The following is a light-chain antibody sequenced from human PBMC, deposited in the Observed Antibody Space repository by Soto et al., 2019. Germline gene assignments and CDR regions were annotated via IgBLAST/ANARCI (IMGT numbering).Light chain of an antibody. V-gene: IGKV3-20*01. CDR2: GAS. J-gene: IGKJ1*01. Sequence: EIVMTQSPCTLSVSPGERATPSCRASQSVSINLAWYQQKPGQAPRLLIYGASSRATGIPDRFSGSGSGTDFTLTISRLEPEDVAVYYCQQYGSSLITFGQGTKVDIK. CDR3: QQYGSSLIT. CDR1: QSVSIN.